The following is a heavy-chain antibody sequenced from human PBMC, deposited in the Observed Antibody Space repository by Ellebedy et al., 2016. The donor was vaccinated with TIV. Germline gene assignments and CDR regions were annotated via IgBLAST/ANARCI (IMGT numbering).Heavy chain of an antibody. CDR3: VKGDSVYYYMDV. V-gene: IGHV3-23*01. D-gene: IGHD2-15*01. CDR2: ISGSGVKT. Sequence: GESLKISCVASGFNFAGYHMNWVRQAPGKGLEWVSHISGSGVKTYYADPVRGRFSISRDNSRSTLYLQMNSLRAEDTAVYYCVKGDSVYYYMDVWGKGATVTVSS. J-gene: IGHJ6*03. CDR1: GFNFAGYH.